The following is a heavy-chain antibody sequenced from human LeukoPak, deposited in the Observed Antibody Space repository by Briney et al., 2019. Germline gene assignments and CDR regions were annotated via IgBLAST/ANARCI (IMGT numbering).Heavy chain of an antibody. D-gene: IGHD6-13*01. CDR2: ISGSGGST. CDR1: GFTFSSYA. Sequence: PGGSLRLSCAASGFTFSSYAMSWVRQAPGKGLEWVSAISGSGGSTYYADSVKGRFTISRDNSKNTLYLQMNSLRAEDTAVYYCAKDLSSSWYELTDYWGQGSLVTVSS. J-gene: IGHJ4*02. CDR3: AKDLSSSWYELTDY. V-gene: IGHV3-23*01.